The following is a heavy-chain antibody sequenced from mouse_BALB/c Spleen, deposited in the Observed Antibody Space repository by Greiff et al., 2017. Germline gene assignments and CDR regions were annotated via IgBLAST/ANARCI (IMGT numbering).Heavy chain of an antibody. CDR2: ISSGGGST. Sequence: EVQLVESGGGLVKPGGSLKLSCAASGFAFSSYDMSWVRQTPEKRLEWVAYISSGGGSTYYPDTVKGRFTISRDNAKNTLYPQMSSLKSEDTAMYYCARQDRYFYAMDYWGQGTSVTVSS. V-gene: IGHV5-12-1*01. CDR1: GFAFSSYD. D-gene: IGHD2-14*01. J-gene: IGHJ4*01. CDR3: ARQDRYFYAMDY.